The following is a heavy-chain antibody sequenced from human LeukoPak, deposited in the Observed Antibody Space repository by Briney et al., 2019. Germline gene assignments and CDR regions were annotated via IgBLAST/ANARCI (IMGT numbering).Heavy chain of an antibody. CDR2: INHSGST. CDR3: ARYDFWSGYPVGSYYYYGMDV. CDR1: GGSFSGYY. Sequence: SETLSLTCAVYGGSFSGYYWSWIRQPPGKGLEWIGEINHSGSTNYNPSLKSRVTISVDTSKNQFSLKLSSVTAADMAVYYCARYDFWSGYPVGSYYYYGMDVWGQGTTVTVSS. J-gene: IGHJ6*02. D-gene: IGHD3-3*01. V-gene: IGHV4-34*01.